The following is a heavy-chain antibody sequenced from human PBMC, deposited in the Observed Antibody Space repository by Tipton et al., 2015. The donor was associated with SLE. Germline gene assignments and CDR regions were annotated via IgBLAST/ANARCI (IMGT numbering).Heavy chain of an antibody. CDR1: GFTFSSYA. D-gene: IGHD3-22*01. CDR3: ARDADYDSSGFPFWYFDL. Sequence: SLRLSCAASGFTFSSYAMSWVRQAPGKGLEWVSSISSSSSYIYYADSVKGRFTISRDNAKNSLYLQMNSLRAEDTAVYYCARDADYDSSGFPFWYFDLWGRGTLVTVSS. V-gene: IGHV3-21*03. CDR2: ISSSSSYI. J-gene: IGHJ2*01.